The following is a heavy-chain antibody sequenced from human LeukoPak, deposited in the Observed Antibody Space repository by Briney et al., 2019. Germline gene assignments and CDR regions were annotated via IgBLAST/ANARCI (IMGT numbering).Heavy chain of an antibody. CDR1: GYTFTSYD. D-gene: IGHD3-16*02. CDR2: MNPNSGNT. V-gene: IGHV1-8*01. CDR3: ARGGAATYYDYVWGSYRKQGYFDY. J-gene: IGHJ4*02. Sequence: GASVKVSCRASGYTFTSYDINWVRRATGQGLEWMGWMNPNSGNTGYAQKFQGRVTMTRNTSISTAYMELSSLRSEDTAVYYCARGGAATYYDYVWGSYRKQGYFDYWGQGTLVTVSS.